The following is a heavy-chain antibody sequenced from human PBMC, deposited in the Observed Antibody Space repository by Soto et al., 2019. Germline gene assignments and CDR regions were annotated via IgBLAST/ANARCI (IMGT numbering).Heavy chain of an antibody. J-gene: IGHJ4*02. CDR3: ASGYCSSTSCYVSDY. D-gene: IGHD2-2*01. Sequence: ASVKVSCKASGYTFTSYGISWVRQAPGQGLEWMGWISAYNGNTNYAQKLQGRVTMTTDTSTSTAYMELRSLRSDDTAVYYCASGYCSSTSCYVSDYWGQGTLVPVSS. V-gene: IGHV1-18*01. CDR2: ISAYNGNT. CDR1: GYTFTSYG.